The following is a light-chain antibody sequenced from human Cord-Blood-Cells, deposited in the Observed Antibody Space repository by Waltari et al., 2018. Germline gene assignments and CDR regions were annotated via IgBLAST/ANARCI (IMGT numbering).Light chain of an antibody. CDR3: SSYTSSSTLV. Sequence: QSALTQPASVSGSPGQSITISCTATSSAVGGYHYVSWYQQHPGKAPKLMIYDVSNRPSGVSNRFSGSKSGNTASLTSSGLQAEDEADYSCSSYTSSSTLVFGGGTKLTVL. CDR2: DVS. J-gene: IGLJ3*02. V-gene: IGLV2-14*01. CDR1: SSAVGGYHY.